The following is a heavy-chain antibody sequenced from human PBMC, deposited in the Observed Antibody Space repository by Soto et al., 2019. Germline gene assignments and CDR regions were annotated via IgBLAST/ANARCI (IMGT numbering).Heavy chain of an antibody. Sequence: ASVKVSCKASGYTFTSYYMHWVRQAPGQGLEWMGIINPSGGSTSYAQKFQGRVTMTRDTSTSTVYMELSSLRSEDTAVYYCLTRGYSGYDYESMDYWGQGTLVTVSS. J-gene: IGHJ4*01. CDR3: LTRGYSGYDYESMDY. V-gene: IGHV1-46*01. CDR2: INPSGGST. D-gene: IGHD5-12*01. CDR1: GYTFTSYY.